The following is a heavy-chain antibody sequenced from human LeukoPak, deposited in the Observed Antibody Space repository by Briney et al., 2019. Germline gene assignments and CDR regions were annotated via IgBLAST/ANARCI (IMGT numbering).Heavy chain of an antibody. Sequence: GGSLRLSCAVTGFNLSTYWIHWVRHSPGRGLEWVARINGEGSRISYADSVRGRFTISRDNAKNTAYLQMNSLRAEDTALYYCARDPGYYYYGMDVWGQGTTVVVSS. V-gene: IGHV3-74*01. CDR1: GFNLSTYW. CDR2: INGEGSRI. J-gene: IGHJ6*02. CDR3: ARDPGYYYYGMDV.